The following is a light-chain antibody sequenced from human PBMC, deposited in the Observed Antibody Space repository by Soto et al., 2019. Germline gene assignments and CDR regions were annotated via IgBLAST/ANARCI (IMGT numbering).Light chain of an antibody. Sequence: DIVMTQSPDSLAVSLGERATINCKSSQSVLYSSNNKTYLAWYQQKPGQPPKLLIYCASTRESGVPDRFSGSGSGTDFTLTISSLQAEDVAVYYCQQYYSTPPTFGQGTKVEIK. V-gene: IGKV4-1*01. CDR2: CAS. CDR1: QSVLYSSNNKTY. CDR3: QQYYSTPPT. J-gene: IGKJ1*01.